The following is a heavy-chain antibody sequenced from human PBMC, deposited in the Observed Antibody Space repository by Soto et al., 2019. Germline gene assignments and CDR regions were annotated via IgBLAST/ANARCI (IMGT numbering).Heavy chain of an antibody. J-gene: IGHJ6*02. V-gene: IGHV3-30-3*01. CDR3: ARVPLYSSSSRDYYYYGMDV. Sequence: PGGSLRLFCAASGLSFSSYAMHWVRQAPGKGLEWVAVISYDGSNKYYADSVKGRFTISRDNSKNTKYLQMNSLRAEDTAVYYCARVPLYSSSSRDYYYYGMDVWGQGTTVTVSS. CDR2: ISYDGSNK. D-gene: IGHD6-6*01. CDR1: GLSFSSYA.